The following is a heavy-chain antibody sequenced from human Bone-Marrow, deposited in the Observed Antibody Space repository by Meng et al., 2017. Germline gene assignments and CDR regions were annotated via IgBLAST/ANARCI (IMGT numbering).Heavy chain of an antibody. CDR1: GFSLSTSGVG. CDR3: AHLITAVGTSPFDY. CDR2: IYWDDDK. J-gene: IGHJ4*02. V-gene: IGHV2-5*02. Sequence: ITLKETGHTLVKAAQTNTLTCTFSGFSLSTSGVGVGWIRQPPGKALEWLALIYWDDDKRYSPSLKSRLTITKDTSKNQVVLTMTNMDPVNTATYYCAHLITAVGTSPFDYWCQGTLVTVSS. D-gene: IGHD1-14*01.